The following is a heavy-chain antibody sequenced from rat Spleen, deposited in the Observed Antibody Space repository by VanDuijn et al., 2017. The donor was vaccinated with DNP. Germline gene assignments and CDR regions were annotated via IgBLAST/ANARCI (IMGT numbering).Heavy chain of an antibody. V-gene: IGHV3-1*01. D-gene: IGHD1-5*01. Sequence: EVHLQESGPGLVKPSQSLSLTCSVTGYSITSNYWGWIRQFPRNKMEYIGHISYSGTTNYNPSLKSRISITRDTSKNQFFLQFNSVTTEDTATYYCARWYNYFDYWGQGVMVTVSS. CDR3: ARWYNYFDY. J-gene: IGHJ2*01. CDR2: ISYSGTT. CDR1: GYSITSNY.